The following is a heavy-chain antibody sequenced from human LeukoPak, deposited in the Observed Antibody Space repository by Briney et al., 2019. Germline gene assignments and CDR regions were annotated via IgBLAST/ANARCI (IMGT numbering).Heavy chain of an antibody. CDR1: GYTFTSYD. J-gene: IGHJ6*02. CDR3: ARLTSYMVRGVRSGYYYYGMDV. V-gene: IGHV1-8*01. Sequence: GASVKVSCKASGYTFTSYDINWVRQATGQGLEWMGWMNPNSGNTGYAQKFQGRVTMTRNTSISTAYMELSSLRSEDTTVYYCARLTSYMVRGVRSGYYYYGMDVWGQGTTVTVSS. CDR2: MNPNSGNT. D-gene: IGHD3-10*01.